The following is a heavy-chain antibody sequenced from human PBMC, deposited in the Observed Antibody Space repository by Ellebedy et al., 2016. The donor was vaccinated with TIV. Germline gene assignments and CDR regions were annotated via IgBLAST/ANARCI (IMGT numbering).Heavy chain of an antibody. CDR1: GGSFSGYY. J-gene: IGHJ5*02. CDR2: INHSGST. D-gene: IGHD3-3*01. V-gene: IGHV4-34*01. CDR3: ARGATIFAGARGDTNWFNP. Sequence: SETLSLXXAVYGGSFSGYYWSWIRQPPGKGLEWIGEINHSGSTNYNPSLKSRVTISVDTSKNQFSLKLSSVTAADTAVYYCARGATIFAGARGDTNWFNPWGQGTLVTVSS.